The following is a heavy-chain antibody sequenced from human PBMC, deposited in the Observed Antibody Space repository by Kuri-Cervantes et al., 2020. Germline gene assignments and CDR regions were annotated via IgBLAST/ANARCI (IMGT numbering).Heavy chain of an antibody. D-gene: IGHD2/OR15-2a*01. CDR1: GFTFSSYS. V-gene: IGHV3-21*01. Sequence: GESLKISCAASGFTFSSYSMNWVRQAPGKGLEWVSSISSSSSYIYYADSVKGRFTISRDNAKNSLYLQTNSLRAEDTAVYYCAMGRGEYPGFFCWGQGTLVTVSS. J-gene: IGHJ4*02. CDR2: ISSSSSYI. CDR3: AMGRGEYPGFFC.